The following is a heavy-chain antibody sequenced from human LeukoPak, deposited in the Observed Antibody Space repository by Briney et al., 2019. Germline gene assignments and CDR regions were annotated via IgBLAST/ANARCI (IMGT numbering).Heavy chain of an antibody. D-gene: IGHD1-14*01. CDR2: SYYSGST. Sequence: SETLSLTCTVSGGSISSYYWSWIRQPPVKGREWIGYSYYSGSTNFNHSLQSRVTILLDTSKNQFSLKLSSVTAADTGGYYCARGGMGLDNDAFDIWGQGTMVTVSS. J-gene: IGHJ3*02. CDR3: ARGGMGLDNDAFDI. CDR1: GGSISSYY. V-gene: IGHV4-59*01.